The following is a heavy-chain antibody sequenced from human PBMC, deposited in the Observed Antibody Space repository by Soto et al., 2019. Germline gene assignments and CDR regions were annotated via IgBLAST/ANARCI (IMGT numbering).Heavy chain of an antibody. CDR3: ATLAPGIELAVLPVPA. J-gene: IGHJ4*02. D-gene: IGHD1-1*01. V-gene: IGHV4-4*02. CDR2: IYHSGST. Sequence: QVQLQESGPGLVKPSGTLSLTCAVSGGSISSTNWWSWVRQSPGKGLEWIGEIYHSGSTNYNPSLRGGVTISVDSSIQPISRMFRSVTAADTAMYYCATLAPGIELAVLPVPAWGQGALVTVTS. CDR1: GGSISSTNW.